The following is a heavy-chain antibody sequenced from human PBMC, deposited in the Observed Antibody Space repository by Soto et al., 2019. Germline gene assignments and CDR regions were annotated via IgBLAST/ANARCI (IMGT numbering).Heavy chain of an antibody. J-gene: IGHJ4*02. D-gene: IGHD3-3*01. CDR2: IWYDGNNK. CDR1: GFTFSSYP. V-gene: IGHV3-33*01. CDR3: ARGGFWREN. Sequence: QVQLVESGGGVVQPGRSLRLSCAASGFTFSSYPMYWVRQAPGKGLEWVAVIWYDGNNKFHADSLKGRFTISRDNSKNTLYLQMNSLRAEDTAVYYCARGGFWRENWGQGTLVTVSS.